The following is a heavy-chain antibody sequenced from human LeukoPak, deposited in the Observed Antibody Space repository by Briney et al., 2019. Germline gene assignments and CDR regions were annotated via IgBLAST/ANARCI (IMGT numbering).Heavy chain of an antibody. V-gene: IGHV4-59*01. Sequence: PSETLSLTCTVSGGSISSYYCNWIRQPPGEGLEWIGNIFYSGSTNYNPSLTSGVTVSVDTSKNQFSLKLSSVTAADTAVYYCARGGRRDIVAVWGQGTLVTVSS. CDR1: GGSISSYY. D-gene: IGHD5-12*01. CDR3: ARGGRRDIVAV. J-gene: IGHJ4*02. CDR2: IFYSGST.